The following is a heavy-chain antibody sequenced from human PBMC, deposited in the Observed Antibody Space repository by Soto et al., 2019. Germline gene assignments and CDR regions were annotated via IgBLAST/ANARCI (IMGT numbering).Heavy chain of an antibody. CDR2: IIPIFGTA. D-gene: IGHD3-22*01. J-gene: IGHJ4*02. V-gene: IGHV1-69*01. Sequence: QVLLVQSGAEVKKPGSSVKVSCKASGGTFSSYAISWVRQAPGQGLEWMGGIIPIFGTANYAQKFQGRVTITADESTSTAYMELSSLRSEDTAVYYCARDRYYYDSSGYYSWGTFDYWGQGTLVTVSS. CDR1: GGTFSSYA. CDR3: ARDRYYYDSSGYYSWGTFDY.